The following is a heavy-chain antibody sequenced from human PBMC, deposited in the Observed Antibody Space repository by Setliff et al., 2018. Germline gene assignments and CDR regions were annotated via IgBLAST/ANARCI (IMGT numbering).Heavy chain of an antibody. D-gene: IGHD3-9*01. CDR3: ATDGITIFLGDAFDI. V-gene: IGHV1-69*05. CDR2: IIPIFGTA. J-gene: IGHJ3*02. Sequence: SVKVSCKASGYAFTTYGLSWVRQAPGQGLEWMGGIIPIFGTANYAQKFQGRVTITTDESTSTAYMELSSLTSEDTAEYFCATDGITIFLGDAFDIWGHGTMVTVSS. CDR1: GYAFTTYG.